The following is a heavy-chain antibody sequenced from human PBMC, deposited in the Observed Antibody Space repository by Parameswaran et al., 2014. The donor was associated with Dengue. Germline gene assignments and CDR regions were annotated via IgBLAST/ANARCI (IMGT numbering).Heavy chain of an antibody. J-gene: IGHJ5*02. CDR2: IYYSGST. D-gene: IGHD3-10*02. Sequence: PGKGLEWIGYIYYSGSTYYNPSLRSRLTASLDTSKNQFSLRLSSVTSADTAVYYCARDVFGESINWFDPWGQGTLVTVSS. V-gene: IGHV4-31*02. CDR3: ARDVFGESINWFDP.